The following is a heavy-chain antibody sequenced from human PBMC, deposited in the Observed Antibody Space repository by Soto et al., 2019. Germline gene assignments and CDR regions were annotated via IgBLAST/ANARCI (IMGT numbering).Heavy chain of an antibody. CDR1: GGSISSGGYY. CDR2: IYYSGST. V-gene: IGHV4-31*03. CDR3: ASNAFPISTWGYYYYMDV. Sequence: SETLSLTCTVSGGSISSGGYYWSWIRQHPGKGLEWIGYIYYSGSTYYNPSLKSRVTISVDTSKNQFSLKLSSVTAADTAVYYCASNAFPISTWGYYYYMDVWGKGTTVTVSS. D-gene: IGHD3-16*01. J-gene: IGHJ6*03.